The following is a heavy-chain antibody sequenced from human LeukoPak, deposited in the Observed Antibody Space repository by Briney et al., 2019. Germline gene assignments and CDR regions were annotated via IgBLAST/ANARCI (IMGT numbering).Heavy chain of an antibody. J-gene: IGHJ3*02. V-gene: IGHV1-18*01. CDR1: GYNFIGYG. CDR3: ARDEFYGSASTGDDGFDM. D-gene: IGHD3-10*01. CDR2: ISGYNGNK. Sequence: ASVKVSCKAFGYNFIGYGITWVRQAPGQGLEWRGRISGYNGNKKYVTKFQERVTMPRDTSTNTAYMELSSLRYDDTGVYYCARDEFYGSASTGDDGFDMWGQGTMVTVS.